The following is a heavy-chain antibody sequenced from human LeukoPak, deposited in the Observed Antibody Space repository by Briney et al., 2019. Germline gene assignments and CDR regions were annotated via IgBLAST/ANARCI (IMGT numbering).Heavy chain of an antibody. CDR2: FDPGSGEI. V-gene: IGHV1-24*01. D-gene: IGHD3-9*01. CDR1: GYSITELS. CDR3: ATGTHYDLLPF. J-gene: IGHJ4*02. Sequence: ASVTVSCKVSGYSITELSTHWVRQAPGKGLEWMGGFDPGSGEIIYEQKFQDRVTMTEDTSTDTAYMELSSLRPEDTALYYCATGTHYDLLPFWGQGTLVTVSS.